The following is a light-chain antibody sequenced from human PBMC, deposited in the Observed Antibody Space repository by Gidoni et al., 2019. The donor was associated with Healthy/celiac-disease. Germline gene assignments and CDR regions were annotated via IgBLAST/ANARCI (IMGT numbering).Light chain of an antibody. J-gene: IGKJ2*01. Sequence: DIQMPQSPSSLSASVGDRVTITCQASQDISNYLNWYQQKPGKAPKLLIYDASNLETGVPSRFSGSGSGTDFTFTISSLQPEDSATYYCQQYDNLPLTFGQXTKLEIK. CDR2: DAS. CDR3: QQYDNLPLT. CDR1: QDISNY. V-gene: IGKV1-33*01.